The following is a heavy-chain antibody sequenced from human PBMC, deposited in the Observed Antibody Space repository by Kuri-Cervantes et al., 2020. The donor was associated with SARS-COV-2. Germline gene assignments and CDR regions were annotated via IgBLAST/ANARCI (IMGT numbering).Heavy chain of an antibody. D-gene: IGHD3-3*01. CDR3: AREPLNYDFWWVGGMDV. CDR2: IWYDGSNK. CDR1: GFTFSSYG. V-gene: IGHV3-33*01. Sequence: LSLTCAASGFTFSSYGMHWVRQAPGKGLEWVAVIWYDGSNKYYADSVKGRFTISRDNSKNTLYLQMNSLGAEDTAVYYCAREPLNYDFWWVGGMDVWGQGTTVTVSS. J-gene: IGHJ6*02.